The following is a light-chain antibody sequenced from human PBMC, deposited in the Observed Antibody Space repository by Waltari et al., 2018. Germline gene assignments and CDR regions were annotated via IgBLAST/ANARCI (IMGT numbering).Light chain of an antibody. V-gene: IGKV4-1*01. J-gene: IGKJ1*01. CDR1: QTVLYSSNNKNY. CDR2: WAS. Sequence: SQTVLYSSNNKNYLSWYQQKPGQPPKLLIYWASTRQSGVPDRFSGSGSGTDFTLTISSLQTEDVAVYYCQQYYSTPWTFGQGTKVEIK. CDR3: QQYYSTPWT.